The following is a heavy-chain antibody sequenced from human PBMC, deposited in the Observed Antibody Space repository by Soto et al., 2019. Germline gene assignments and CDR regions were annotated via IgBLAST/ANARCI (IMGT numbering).Heavy chain of an antibody. CDR1: GFTFSNYG. J-gene: IGHJ4*02. D-gene: IGHD1-26*01. Sequence: QVQLVESGGGVGQPGMSLSLSCAASGFTFSNYGMHWVRQAPGKGLEWVTHLSNNGSNKFYADSVKDRFIISRDNSKNTLYLQMTSLIPEATAVYYCAKDGAYTGTYHLDYWGQGTLVTVSP. CDR2: LSNNGSNK. V-gene: IGHV3-30*18. CDR3: AKDGAYTGTYHLDY.